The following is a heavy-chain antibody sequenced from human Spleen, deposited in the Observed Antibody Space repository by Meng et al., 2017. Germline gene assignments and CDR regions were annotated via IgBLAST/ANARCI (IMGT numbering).Heavy chain of an antibody. CDR2: IDYSGST. D-gene: IGHD6-13*01. CDR1: GGSISSYY. CDR3: ARVLSAAAHDY. Sequence: SETLSLTCTVSGGSISSYYWSWIRQPPGKGLEWIATIDYSGSTYYNPSLKSRLTISVDTSKNQFSLRLTSVTAADTAVYYCARVLSAAAHDYWGQGTLVTVSS. J-gene: IGHJ4*02. V-gene: IGHV4-39*07.